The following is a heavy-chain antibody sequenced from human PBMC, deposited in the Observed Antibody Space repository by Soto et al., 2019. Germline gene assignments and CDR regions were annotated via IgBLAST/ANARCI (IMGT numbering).Heavy chain of an antibody. CDR2: MNAKSGDT. J-gene: IGHJ6*02. CDR1: GYTFSDFD. Sequence: ASVKVSCKASGYTFSDFDINWLRQASGQGPEWMGWMNAKSGDTFFAQRFQGKFNMTWDTSLSTAYMEVGSLTSDDTAMYYCARGNPFNYAGFDVWGQGTTVPVSS. D-gene: IGHD3-16*01. CDR3: ARGNPFNYAGFDV. V-gene: IGHV1-8*01.